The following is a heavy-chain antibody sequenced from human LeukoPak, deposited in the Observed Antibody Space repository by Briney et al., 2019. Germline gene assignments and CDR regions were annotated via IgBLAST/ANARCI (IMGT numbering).Heavy chain of an antibody. Sequence: SETLSLTCTVPGGSISSYYWSWIRQPPGKGLEWIVYIYYSGSTNYNPSLKSRVTISVDTSKNQFSLKLSSVTAADTAVYYCARGRSSSWYPGDYWGQGTLVTVSS. J-gene: IGHJ4*02. D-gene: IGHD6-13*01. CDR1: GGSISSYY. CDR3: ARGRSSSWYPGDY. CDR2: IYYSGST. V-gene: IGHV4-59*01.